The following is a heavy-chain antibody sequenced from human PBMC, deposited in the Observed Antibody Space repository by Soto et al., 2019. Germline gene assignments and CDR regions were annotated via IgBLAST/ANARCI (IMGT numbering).Heavy chain of an antibody. CDR1: GFTFSSYE. V-gene: IGHV3-48*03. CDR3: VTPRFWSDMAGFDY. D-gene: IGHD3-3*01. Sequence: GGSLRLSCAASGFTFSSYEMNWVRQAPGKGLEWVSYISSSGSTIYYADSVKGRFTISRDNAKNSLYLQMNSLRAEDTAVYYCVTPRFWSDMAGFDYWGQGTLVTVSS. CDR2: ISSSGSTI. J-gene: IGHJ4*02.